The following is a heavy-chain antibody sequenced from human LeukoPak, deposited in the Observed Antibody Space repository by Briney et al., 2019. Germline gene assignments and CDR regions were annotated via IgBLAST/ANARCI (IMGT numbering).Heavy chain of an antibody. CDR2: IYYSGST. V-gene: IGHV4-39*07. CDR1: GGSISSSSYY. CDR3: ARVRRSPNWFDP. D-gene: IGHD1-1*01. Sequence: PSETLSLTCTVSGGSISSSSYYWGWIRQPPGKGLEWIGSIYYSGSTYYNPSLKSRVTISVDTSKDQFSLKLSSVTAADTAVYYCARVRRSPNWFDPWGQGTLVTVSS. J-gene: IGHJ5*02.